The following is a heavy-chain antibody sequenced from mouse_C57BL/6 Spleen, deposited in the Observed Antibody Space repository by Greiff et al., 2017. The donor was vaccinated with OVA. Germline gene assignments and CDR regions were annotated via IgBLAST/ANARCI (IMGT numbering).Heavy chain of an antibody. V-gene: IGHV1-15*01. CDR2: IDPETGGT. J-gene: IGHJ4*01. CDR1: GYTFTDYE. D-gene: IGHD1-1*01. Sequence: QVQLQQSGAELVRPGASVTLSCKASGYTFTDYEMHWVKQTPVHGLEWIGAIDPETGGTAYNQKFKGKAILTADKSSSTAYMELRSLTSEDSAVYYCTRETTVVAKAMDYWGKGTSVTVSS. CDR3: TRETTVVAKAMDY.